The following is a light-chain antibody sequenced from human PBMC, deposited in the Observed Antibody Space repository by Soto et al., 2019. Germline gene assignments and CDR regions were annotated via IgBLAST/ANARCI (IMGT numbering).Light chain of an antibody. V-gene: IGLV1-44*01. CDR3: AGWDGSLKGFV. CDR2: ENN. CDR1: ASNIGRDP. J-gene: IGLJ1*01. Sequence: QSALTKPPSASGAPGQRVTISCSGSASNIGRDPGNWYQQVPGTAPKLLIYENNHRPSGVPDRFSGSMSGNSASLVISGLQSEDEAEYFWAGWDGSLKGFVFGTGTKVTVL.